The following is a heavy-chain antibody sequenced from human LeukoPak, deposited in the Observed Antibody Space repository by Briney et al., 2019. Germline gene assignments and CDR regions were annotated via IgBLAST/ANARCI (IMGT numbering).Heavy chain of an antibody. CDR3: AKGGRYSPAV. J-gene: IGHJ6*04. V-gene: IGHV3-23*01. CDR1: GFTFSSHA. CDR2: IVGTGVSR. Sequence: PGGSLRLSCAASGFTFSSHAMSWVRQAPGKGLEWVSSIVGTGVSRDYADSVKGRFTISRDNSKNTLYLQMNSLRAEDTAVYYCAKGGRYSPAVWGKGTTVTVSS. D-gene: IGHD5-18*01.